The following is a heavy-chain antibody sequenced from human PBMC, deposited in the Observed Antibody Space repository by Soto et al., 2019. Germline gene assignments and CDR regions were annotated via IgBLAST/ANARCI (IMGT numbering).Heavy chain of an antibody. CDR3: SRVGGYCSGGSCLRYNYYYYGMGV. V-gene: IGHV4-34*01. D-gene: IGHD2-15*01. Sequence: PSETLSLTCAVYGGSFSGYYWSWIRQPPGKGLEWIGEINHSGSTNYNPSLKSRVTISVDTSKNQFSLKLSSVTAADTAVYYCSRVGGYCSGGSCLRYNYYYYGMGVWGQGTTVTVSS. J-gene: IGHJ6*02. CDR1: GGSFSGYY. CDR2: INHSGST.